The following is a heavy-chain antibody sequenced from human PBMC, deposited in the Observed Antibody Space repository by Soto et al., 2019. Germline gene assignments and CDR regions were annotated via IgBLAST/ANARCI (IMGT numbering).Heavy chain of an antibody. D-gene: IGHD6-13*01. CDR3: ASLIGRKKTLVSGP. J-gene: IGHJ5*02. CDR1: VVSISSSSYY. V-gene: IGHV4-39*01. Sequence: SETLSLTCTVSVVSISSSSYYWGWIRQPPGKGLEWIGSIYYSGSTYYNPSLKSRVTISVDTSKNQFSLKLSSVTAADTAVYYCASLIGRKKTLVSGPWGEGTLVTGSS. CDR2: IYYSGST.